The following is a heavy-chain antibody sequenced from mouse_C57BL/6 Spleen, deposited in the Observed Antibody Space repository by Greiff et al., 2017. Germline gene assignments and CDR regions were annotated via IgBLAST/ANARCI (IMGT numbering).Heavy chain of an antibody. CDR3: ARRGNGNYVHYFDY. CDR2: INPNNGGT. Sequence: EVKLVESGPELVKPGASVKIPCKASGYTFTDYNMDWVKQSHGKSLEWIGDINPNNGGTIYNQKFKGKATLTVDKSSSTAYMELRSLTSEDTAVYYCARRGNGNYVHYFDYWGQGTTLTVSS. J-gene: IGHJ2*01. D-gene: IGHD2-1*01. CDR1: GYTFTDYN. V-gene: IGHV1-18*01.